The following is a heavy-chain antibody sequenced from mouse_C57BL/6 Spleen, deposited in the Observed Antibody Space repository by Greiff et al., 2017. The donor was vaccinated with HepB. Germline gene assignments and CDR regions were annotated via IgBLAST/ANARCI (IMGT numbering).Heavy chain of an antibody. CDR2: IYPSDSET. CDR1: GYTFTSYW. J-gene: IGHJ2*01. CDR3: ARTSPGYYFDY. V-gene: IGHV1-61*01. Sequence: QVQLQQPGAELVRPGSSVKLSCKASGYTFTSYWMDWVKQRPGQGLEWIGNIYPSDSETHYNQKFKDKATLTVDKSSSTAYMQLCSLTSDDSAVYYCARTSPGYYFDYWGQGTTLTVSS.